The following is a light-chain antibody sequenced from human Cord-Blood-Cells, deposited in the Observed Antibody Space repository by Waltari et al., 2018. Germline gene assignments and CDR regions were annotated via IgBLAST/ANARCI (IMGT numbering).Light chain of an antibody. J-gene: IGKJ2*01. CDR3: QQFNSYPYT. CDR2: DAS. CDR1: QGISSA. V-gene: IGKV1-13*02. Sequence: AIQLTQSPSSLSASVGDRVTITCRASQGISSALAWYQQKPGKAPKLLIYDASSLESGVLSRFSGSGSATDFTLTISSLQPEDFATYYCQQFNSYPYTFGQGTKLEIK.